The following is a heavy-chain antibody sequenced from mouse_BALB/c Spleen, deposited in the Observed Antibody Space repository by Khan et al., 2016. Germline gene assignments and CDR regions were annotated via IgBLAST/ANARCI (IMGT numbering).Heavy chain of an antibody. Sequence: QIQLVQSGPELKKPGETVKISCKASGYTFTNYGMNWVKQAPGKGLKWMGWINTSTGEAAYSDDFKGRFAFSLETSASTAYLQINNLKNEDMATYFCPSDHGSSYGWFSYWGQGTLVTVS. D-gene: IGHD1-1*01. CDR2: INTSTGEA. CDR3: PSDHGSSYGWFSY. CDR1: GYTFTNYG. J-gene: IGHJ3*01. V-gene: IGHV9-1*02.